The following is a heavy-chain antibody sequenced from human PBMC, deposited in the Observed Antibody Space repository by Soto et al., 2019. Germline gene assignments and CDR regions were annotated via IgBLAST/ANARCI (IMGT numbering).Heavy chain of an antibody. J-gene: IGHJ5*02. D-gene: IGHD6-13*01. Sequence: GASVKVSCKASGYTFTSYGISWVRQAPGQGLEWMGWISAYNGNTNYAQKLQGRVTMTTDTSTSTAYMELRSLRSDDTAVYYCARVIAAAGRGTWFDPWGQGTLVTVSS. CDR1: GYTFTSYG. CDR2: ISAYNGNT. V-gene: IGHV1-18*04. CDR3: ARVIAAAGRGTWFDP.